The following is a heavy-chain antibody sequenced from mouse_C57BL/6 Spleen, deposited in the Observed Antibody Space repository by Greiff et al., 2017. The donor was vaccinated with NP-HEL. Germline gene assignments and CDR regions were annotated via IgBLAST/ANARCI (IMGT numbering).Heavy chain of an antibody. Sequence: EVQLQESGGGLVKPGGSLKLSCAASGFTFSSYAMSWVRQTPEKRLEWVATISDGGSYTYYPDNVKGRFTISRDNAKNNLYLQMSHLKSEDTAMYYCARGGGTTVVADYWGQGTTLTVSS. D-gene: IGHD1-1*01. J-gene: IGHJ2*01. V-gene: IGHV5-4*01. CDR3: ARGGGTTVVADY. CDR1: GFTFSSYA. CDR2: ISDGGSYT.